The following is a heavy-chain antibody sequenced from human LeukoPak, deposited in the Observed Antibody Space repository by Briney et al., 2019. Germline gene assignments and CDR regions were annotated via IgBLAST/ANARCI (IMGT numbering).Heavy chain of an antibody. CDR3: ARARCSSTSCPLDY. D-gene: IGHD2-2*01. Sequence: PSETLSLTCTVSGGSLSSYYWSWIRQPAGQGLEWIGRIYTSGSTNYNPSLKSRVTMSVDTSKNQFSLKLSSVTAADTAVYYCARARCSSTSCPLDYWGQGTLVTVSS. V-gene: IGHV4-4*07. CDR1: GGSLSSYY. J-gene: IGHJ4*02. CDR2: IYTSGST.